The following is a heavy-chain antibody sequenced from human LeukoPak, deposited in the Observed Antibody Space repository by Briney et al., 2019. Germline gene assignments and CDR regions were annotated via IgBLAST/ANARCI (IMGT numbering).Heavy chain of an antibody. Sequence: SDPLSLTCTVSGDSPSSSYWSWIRQSPGKGLEWIGYLHHNGGTNDNPSLKRRATISGDTFQNKFFLTMTSVTAADSAVYYCARALVRGPVGPQFDPWGQGILVTVSS. D-gene: IGHD3-10*01. CDR1: GDSPSSSY. CDR2: LHHNGGT. CDR3: ARALVRGPVGPQFDP. J-gene: IGHJ5*02. V-gene: IGHV4-59*07.